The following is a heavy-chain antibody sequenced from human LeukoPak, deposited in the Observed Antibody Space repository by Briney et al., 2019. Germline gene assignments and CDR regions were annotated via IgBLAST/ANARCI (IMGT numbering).Heavy chain of an antibody. V-gene: IGHV3-30-3*01. CDR3: ARSGEPFNTWPIPFY. CDR2: ISSDGTNK. D-gene: IGHD1-14*01. J-gene: IGHJ4*02. Sequence: PGGSLSLSCAASGFTFSNYAMHWVRQAPGKGLDRVAFISSDGTNKLYADSVKGRFTISRDNSKNTLHLEINRLGPEDTAVYYCARSGEPFNTWPIPFYWGGGTLVSVSS. CDR1: GFTFSNYA.